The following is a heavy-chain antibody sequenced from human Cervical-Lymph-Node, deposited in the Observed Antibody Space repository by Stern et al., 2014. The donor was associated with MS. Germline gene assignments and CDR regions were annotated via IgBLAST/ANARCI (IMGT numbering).Heavy chain of an antibody. J-gene: IGHJ3*02. CDR1: GFSLTTSGMG. Sequence: QVPLRESGPALVKPTETLKLTCTLSGFSLTTSGMGVTWIRQPPGKALEWLGPIYWDGAKYLSPSLKTRLTISKDTSKNQVVLTLTNMDPVDTGTYFCARNSLGLDDSYDIWGQGTMVTVSS. V-gene: IGHV2-70*01. D-gene: IGHD3-16*01. CDR3: ARNSLGLDDSYDI. CDR2: IYWDGAK.